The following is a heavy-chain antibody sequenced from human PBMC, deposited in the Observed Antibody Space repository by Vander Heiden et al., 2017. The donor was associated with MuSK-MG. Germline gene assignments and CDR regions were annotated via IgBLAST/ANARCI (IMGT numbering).Heavy chain of an antibody. Sequence: EVQLVESGGGLVKPGGSLGPSCAASGSTFSNYGMSWFRHAAGKGLVWVSRIKTDGSYTSYADSVKGRFTISRDNAKNTLYLQMNSLRTEDTAVYYCARVGSAPPFNWGQGTLVTVSS. CDR1: GSTFSNYG. CDR2: IKTDGSYT. D-gene: IGHD6-6*01. CDR3: ARVGSAPPFN. J-gene: IGHJ4*02. V-gene: IGHV3-74*01.